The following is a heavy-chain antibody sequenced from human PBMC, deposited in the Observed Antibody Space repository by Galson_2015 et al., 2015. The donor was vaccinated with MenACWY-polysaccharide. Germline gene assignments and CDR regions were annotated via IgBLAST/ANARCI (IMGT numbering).Heavy chain of an antibody. Sequence: SLRLSCAASGFTFSDSYMSWIRQAPGKGLEWVSYISSSGNPISDADSVRGRFTISRDNAKNSLYLQMNSLRAEDTAAYYCARHYCSGASCYTSIYFYYIDVWGKGTTVTVSS. J-gene: IGHJ6*03. CDR1: GFTFSDSY. CDR3: ARHYCSGASCYTSIYFYYIDV. CDR2: ISSSGNPI. D-gene: IGHD2-2*02. V-gene: IGHV3-11*01.